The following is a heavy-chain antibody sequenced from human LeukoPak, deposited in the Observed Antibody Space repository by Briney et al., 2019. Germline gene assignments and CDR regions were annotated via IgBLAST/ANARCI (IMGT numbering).Heavy chain of an antibody. CDR2: IYTSGST. Sequence: SKTLSLTCTVSGGSISNYYWSWIRQPAGKGLEWIGHIYTSGSTNYNPSLKSRVTMSVDTSKNQFSLKLSSVTAADTAVYYCARDGPNYYDSSGYYARGTFDIWGQGTMVTVSS. J-gene: IGHJ3*02. D-gene: IGHD3-22*01. CDR1: GGSISNYY. V-gene: IGHV4-4*07. CDR3: ARDGPNYYDSSGYYARGTFDI.